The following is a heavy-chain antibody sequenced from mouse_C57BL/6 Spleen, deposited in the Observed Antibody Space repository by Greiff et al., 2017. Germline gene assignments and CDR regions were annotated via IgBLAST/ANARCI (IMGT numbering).Heavy chain of an antibody. CDR1: GYAFSSSW. CDR3: ARSAVYYEDY. CDR2: IYPGDGDT. Sequence: QVQLQQSGPELVKPGASVKISCKASGYAFSSSWMNWVKQRPGKGLEWIGRIYPGDGDTNYNGKFKGKATLTADKSSSTAYMQLSSLTSEDSAVYCCARSAVYYEDYWGQGTTLTVSS. D-gene: IGHD1-1*01. V-gene: IGHV1-82*01. J-gene: IGHJ2*01.